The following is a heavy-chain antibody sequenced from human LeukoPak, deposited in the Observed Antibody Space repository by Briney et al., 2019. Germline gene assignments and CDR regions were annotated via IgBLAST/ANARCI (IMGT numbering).Heavy chain of an antibody. CDR2: INSDGSST. Sequence: GGPLRLSCAASGFTFSTYWRNWVRQPPGKGLVWVSRINSDGSSTSYADSVKGRFTISRDNAKNTLYLQMNSLRAEDTAVYYCARAESNDYWGQGTLVTVSS. CDR1: GFTFSTYW. V-gene: IGHV3-74*01. CDR3: ARAESNDY. J-gene: IGHJ4*02.